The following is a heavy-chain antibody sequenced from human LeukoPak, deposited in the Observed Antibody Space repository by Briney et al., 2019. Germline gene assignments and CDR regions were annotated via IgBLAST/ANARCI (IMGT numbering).Heavy chain of an antibody. CDR3: TRGYYGSGSYYWFDP. CDR2: IKSKANSYAT. CDR1: GFTFSGSA. D-gene: IGHD3-10*01. J-gene: IGHJ5*02. Sequence: GGSLRLSCVAPGFTFSGSAMHWVRQASGKGLKWVGRIKSKANSYATAYAGAGKGRFNISRDYSKNTAYLQMNSLKTEDTAVYYCTRGYYGSGSYYWFDPWGQGTLVTVSS. V-gene: IGHV3-73*01.